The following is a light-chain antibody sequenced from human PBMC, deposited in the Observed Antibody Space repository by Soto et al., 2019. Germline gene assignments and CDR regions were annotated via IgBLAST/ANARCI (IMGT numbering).Light chain of an antibody. CDR3: SSYTSNSTYG. CDR2: EVS. V-gene: IGLV2-14*01. J-gene: IGLJ1*01. Sequence: QSALTQPASVSGSPGQSITISCTGTSSDVGGYNYVSWYQQHPGKAPKLMIYEVSNRPSGVSNRFSGSKSGNTASLTISGLQAEDEADYFCSSYTSNSTYGFGTGTKVTVL. CDR1: SSDVGGYNY.